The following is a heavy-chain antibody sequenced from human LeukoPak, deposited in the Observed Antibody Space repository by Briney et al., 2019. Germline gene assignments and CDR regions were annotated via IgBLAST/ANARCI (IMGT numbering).Heavy chain of an antibody. CDR2: ISYIGST. V-gene: IGHV4-59*11. Sequence: SETLSLTCAVSDDSFSSHYWTWIRQPPGKGLEWIGYISYIGSTNYNPSLKRRVTISIDTSKNHFSLKLSSVTAADTAVYYCARDLVTVTKGFDIWGQGTMVSVSS. J-gene: IGHJ3*02. CDR3: ARDLVTVTKGFDI. CDR1: DDSFSSHY. D-gene: IGHD4-17*01.